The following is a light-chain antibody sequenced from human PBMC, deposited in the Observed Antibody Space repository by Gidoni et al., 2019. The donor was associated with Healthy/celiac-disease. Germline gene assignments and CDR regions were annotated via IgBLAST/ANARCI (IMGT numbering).Light chain of an antibody. Sequence: SSELTQPPSVSVSPGQTASIPCSGDKWGDKYACWYQQKPGQSPVLVIYQDSKRPSGIPERFSGSNSGNTATLTISGTQAMDEADYYCQAWDSSTVVFGGGTKLTVL. V-gene: IGLV3-1*01. J-gene: IGLJ2*01. CDR1: KWGDKY. CDR2: QDS. CDR3: QAWDSSTVV.